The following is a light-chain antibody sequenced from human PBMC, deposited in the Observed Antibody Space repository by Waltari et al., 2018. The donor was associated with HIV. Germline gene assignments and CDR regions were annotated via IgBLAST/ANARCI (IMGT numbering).Light chain of an antibody. CDR2: GIS. CDR3: QSYDSSLSGSV. J-gene: IGLJ2*01. CDR1: RSNIGAGYD. V-gene: IGLV1-40*01. Sequence: QSVLQQLPSVYGAPGQRVTISCTGTRSNIGAGYDVHWYQQLPGTAPKLLIYGISNRPAGCPDRFYGSKSGTSASLAITGLQAGDEADYYCQSYDSSLSGSVFGGGTKLTVL.